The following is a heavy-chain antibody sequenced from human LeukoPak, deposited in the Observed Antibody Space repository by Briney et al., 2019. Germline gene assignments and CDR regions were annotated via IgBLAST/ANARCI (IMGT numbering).Heavy chain of an antibody. D-gene: IGHD3-9*01. V-gene: IGHV1-18*01. CDR3: ARGWNYDILTGYFDY. Sequence: ASVKVSCKASSYMFTRYGISWVRQAPGQGLEWVGWISGSNGNTNYAQKLQGRVTMTTDTSTSTAYMELRSLRSDDTAVYYCARGWNYDILTGYFDYWGQGTLVTVSS. CDR2: ISGSNGNT. CDR1: SYMFTRYG. J-gene: IGHJ4*02.